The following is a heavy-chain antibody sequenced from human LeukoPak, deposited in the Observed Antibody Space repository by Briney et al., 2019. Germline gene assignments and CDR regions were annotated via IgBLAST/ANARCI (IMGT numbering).Heavy chain of an antibody. CDR2: IIPIFGTA. J-gene: IGHJ3*02. CDR1: GGTFSSYA. CDR3: ARVKEYSSSIDAFDI. D-gene: IGHD6-6*01. V-gene: IGHV1-69*01. Sequence: SVNVSCKASGGTFSSYAISWVRQAPGQGLEWMGGIIPIFGTANYAQKFQGRVTITADESTSTAYMELSSLRSEDTAVYYCARVKEYSSSIDAFDIWGQGTMVTVSS.